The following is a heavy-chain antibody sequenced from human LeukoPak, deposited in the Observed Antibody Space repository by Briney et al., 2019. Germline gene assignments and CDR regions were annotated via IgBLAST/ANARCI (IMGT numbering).Heavy chain of an antibody. CDR2: IWYDGSNK. V-gene: IGHV3-33*01. D-gene: IGHD6-19*01. CDR1: GFIFSSYG. J-gene: IGHJ4*02. CDR3: ARDEGGIAVAALFDY. Sequence: TGRSLRLSCAASGFIFSSYGMHWVRLAPGKGLEWVAVIWYDGSNKYYADSVKGRFTISRGNSKNTLYLQMNSLRAEDTAVYYCARDEGGIAVAALFDYWGQGTLVTVSS.